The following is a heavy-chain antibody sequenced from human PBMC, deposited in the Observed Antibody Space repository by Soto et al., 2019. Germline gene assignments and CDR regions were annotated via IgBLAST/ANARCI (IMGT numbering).Heavy chain of an antibody. CDR1: GLTFRSYG. V-gene: IGHV3-30*18. CDR2: ISNDRSNK. J-gene: IGHJ4*02. Sequence: QVPLVESGGGVVQPGRSLRLSCAVTGLTFRSYGMHWVRQAPGKGLEWVAFISNDRSNKYYGDSVKGRFTISRDNSKNTFYLQMDSLRHEDTAVYYCAKAGYCSGGSCPHFDYWGQGTLVTVSS. D-gene: IGHD2-15*01. CDR3: AKAGYCSGGSCPHFDY.